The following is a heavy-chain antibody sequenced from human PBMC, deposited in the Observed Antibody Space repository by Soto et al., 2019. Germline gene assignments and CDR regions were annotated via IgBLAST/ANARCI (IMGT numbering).Heavy chain of an antibody. CDR2: FDPEDGET. CDR3: ATLILNSSSSVYYYGMDV. Sequence: ASVKVSCKVSGYTLTELSMHWVRQAPGKGLEWMGGFDPEDGETIYAQKFQGRVTMTEDTSTDTAYMELSSLRSEDTAVYYCATLILNSSSSVYYYGMDVWGQGTTVTVSS. D-gene: IGHD6-6*01. CDR1: GYTLTELS. V-gene: IGHV1-24*01. J-gene: IGHJ6*02.